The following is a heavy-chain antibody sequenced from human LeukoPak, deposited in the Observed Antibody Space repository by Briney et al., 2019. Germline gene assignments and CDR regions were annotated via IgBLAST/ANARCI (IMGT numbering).Heavy chain of an antibody. CDR3: ARNKLGRGDAFDI. D-gene: IGHD7-27*01. Sequence: ASVKVSCKASGYTFTSYDINWVRQAPGQGLEWMGWMNPNSGNTGYAQKFQGRVTMTRNTSISTAYMELSSLRSEDTAVYYCARNKLGRGDAFDIWGQGTMVTVSS. J-gene: IGHJ3*02. CDR1: GYTFTSYD. V-gene: IGHV1-8*01. CDR2: MNPNSGNT.